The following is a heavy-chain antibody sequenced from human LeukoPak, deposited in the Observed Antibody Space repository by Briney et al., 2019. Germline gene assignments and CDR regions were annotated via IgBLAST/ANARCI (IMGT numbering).Heavy chain of an antibody. V-gene: IGHV1-69*04. CDR3: ARGVGALHAFDI. CDR2: IIPILGIA. J-gene: IGHJ3*02. D-gene: IGHD1-26*01. CDR1: GGTFSSYA. Sequence: SVKVSCKASGGTFSSYAISWVRQAPGQGLEWVGRIIPILGIANYAQKFQGRVTITADKSTSTAYMELSSLRSEDTAVYYCARGVGALHAFDIWGQGTMVTVSS.